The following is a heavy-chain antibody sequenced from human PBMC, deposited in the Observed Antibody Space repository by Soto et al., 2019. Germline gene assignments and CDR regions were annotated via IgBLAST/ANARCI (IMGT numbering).Heavy chain of an antibody. D-gene: IGHD2-2*01. CDR2: INPSGGST. CDR1: GYTFTSYY. CDR3: ARDPSDIVVVPAATPFDY. J-gene: IGHJ4*02. V-gene: IGHV1-46*03. Sequence: ASVKVSCKASGYTFTSYYMHWVRQAPGQGLEWMGIINPSGGSTSYAQKFQGRVTMTRDTSTSTVYMELSSLRSEDTAVYYCARDPSDIVVVPAATPFDYWGQGTLVTVSS.